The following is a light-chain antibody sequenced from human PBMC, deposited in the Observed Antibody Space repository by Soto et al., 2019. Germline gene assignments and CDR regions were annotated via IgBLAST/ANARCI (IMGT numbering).Light chain of an antibody. Sequence: GPGQKVTISCSGSSSNIGNNYVSWYQQLPGTAPKLLIYENNKRPSGIPDRFSGSKSGTSATLGITGLQTGDEADYYCGTWDSSLSAWVFGGGTKLTVL. J-gene: IGLJ3*02. CDR2: ENN. CDR3: GTWDSSLSAWV. V-gene: IGLV1-51*02. CDR1: SSNIGNNY.